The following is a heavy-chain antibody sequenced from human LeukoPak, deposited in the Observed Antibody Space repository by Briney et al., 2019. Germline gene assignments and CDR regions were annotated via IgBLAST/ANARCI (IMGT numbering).Heavy chain of an antibody. CDR1: GGSISTFY. V-gene: IGHV4-59*08. CDR3: ARHGPLYDIWSAQFYFDY. D-gene: IGHD3-3*01. Sequence: PSATLSLTCTVSGGSISTFYWSWIRQRPGKGLEWIGYIYYSGTTNYNPSLKSRVTISVDMSKSQFSLTLSSVTAADTALYYCARHGPLYDIWSAQFYFDYWGQGTLVAVSS. CDR2: IYYSGTT. J-gene: IGHJ4*02.